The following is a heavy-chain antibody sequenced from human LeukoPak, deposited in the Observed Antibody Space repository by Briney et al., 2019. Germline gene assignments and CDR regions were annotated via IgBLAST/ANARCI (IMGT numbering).Heavy chain of an antibody. J-gene: IGHJ4*02. CDR2: ISAYNGNT. CDR3: ARGQSGGDY. D-gene: IGHD2-15*01. Sequence: ASVKVSCKASGYTFTSYGISWVRQAPGQGLEWMGWISAYNGNTNYAQKFQGRVTMTRDTSISTAYMELSRLRSDDTAVYYCARGQSGGDYWGQGTLVTVSS. V-gene: IGHV1-18*01. CDR1: GYTFTSYG.